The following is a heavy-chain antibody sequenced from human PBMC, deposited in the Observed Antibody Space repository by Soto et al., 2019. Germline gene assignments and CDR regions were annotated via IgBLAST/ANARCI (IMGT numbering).Heavy chain of an antibody. CDR3: GRDKGFSAIGYVFDI. D-gene: IGHD2-15*01. CDR2: IYYSGTT. V-gene: IGHV4-31*03. J-gene: IGHJ3*02. Sequence: QVQLQESGPGLVKPSQTLSLTCSVSGGSISSGDYYWSWIRQHPGKGLEWIGYIYYSGTTYYNPSLESRVSISVDTSKKQFSIKLSYVTDAVTAVYYCGRDKGFSAIGYVFDIWGQGTIVTVS. CDR1: GGSISSGDYY.